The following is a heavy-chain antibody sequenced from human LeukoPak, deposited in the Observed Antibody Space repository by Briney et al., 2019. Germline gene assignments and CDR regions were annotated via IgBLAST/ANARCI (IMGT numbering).Heavy chain of an antibody. V-gene: IGHV4-61*01. CDR3: ARDGSSFYWYFDL. Sequence: SETLSLTCTVSGGSISSSSYYWGWIRQPPGKGLEWIGYIYYSGSTNYNPSLKSRVTISVDTSKNQFSLKLSSVTAADTAVYYCARDGSSFYWYFDLWGRGTLVTVSS. CDR2: IYYSGST. J-gene: IGHJ2*01. CDR1: GGSISSSSYY. D-gene: IGHD6-13*01.